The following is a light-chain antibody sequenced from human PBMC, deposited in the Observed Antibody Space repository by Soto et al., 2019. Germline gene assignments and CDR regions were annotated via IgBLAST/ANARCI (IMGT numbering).Light chain of an antibody. CDR1: QSVLYSSNNKNY. Sequence: DIVMTQSPDSLAVSLGERATINCKSSQSVLYSSNNKNYLAWYQQKPGQPPKLLIYWASTRESGVPYRFSGSGSWTDFTLTISSLQAEDVAVYYCQQYYSTPVTFGQGTKVEIK. CDR3: QQYYSTPVT. CDR2: WAS. J-gene: IGKJ1*01. V-gene: IGKV4-1*01.